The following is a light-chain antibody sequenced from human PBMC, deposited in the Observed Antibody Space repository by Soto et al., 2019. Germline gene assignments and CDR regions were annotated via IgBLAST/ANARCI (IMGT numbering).Light chain of an antibody. CDR2: GAS. J-gene: IGKJ2*01. Sequence: EIVMTQSPVTLTVSPGGRATLSCRASQSVSSNLAWYQQKPGQAPRLLIYGASTRATGVPARFSGSGSGTEFTLTISSLQSEDFAVYYCQQYNNWPPMYTFGQGTNVDIK. CDR3: QQYNNWPPMYT. V-gene: IGKV3-15*01. CDR1: QSVSSN.